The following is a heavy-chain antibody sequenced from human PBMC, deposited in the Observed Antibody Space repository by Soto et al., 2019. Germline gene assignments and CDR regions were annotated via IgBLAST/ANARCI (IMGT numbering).Heavy chain of an antibody. Sequence: SETLSLTCTVSGGSISSGDYYWSWIRQPPGKGLEWIGYIYYSGSTYYNPSLKSRVTISVDTSKNQFSLKLSSVTAADTAVYYCARCLGSTGYGMDVWGQGTTVTVSS. CDR1: GGSISSGDYY. D-gene: IGHD1-1*01. J-gene: IGHJ6*02. CDR2: IYYSGST. CDR3: ARCLGSTGYGMDV. V-gene: IGHV4-30-4*02.